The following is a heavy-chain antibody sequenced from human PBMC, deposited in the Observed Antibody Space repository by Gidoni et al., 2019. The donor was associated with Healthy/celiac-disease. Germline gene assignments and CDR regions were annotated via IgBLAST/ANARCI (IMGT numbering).Heavy chain of an antibody. J-gene: IGHJ4*02. CDR1: GYTFTSYY. V-gene: IGHV1-46*01. D-gene: IGHD3-22*01. CDR2: INPSGGST. Sequence: QVQLVQSGAEVKKPGASVKVSCKASGYTFTSYYMHWVRQAPGQGLEWMGIINPSGGSTSYAQKFQGRVTMTRDTSTSTVYMELSSLRSEDTAVYYCARGGRRYYDSSGYYQYFDYWGQGTLVTVSS. CDR3: ARGGRRYYDSSGYYQYFDY.